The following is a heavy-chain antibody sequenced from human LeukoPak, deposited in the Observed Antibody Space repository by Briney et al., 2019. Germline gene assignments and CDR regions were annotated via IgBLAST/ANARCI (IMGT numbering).Heavy chain of an antibody. D-gene: IGHD2-8*01. CDR1: GGSISGYY. V-gene: IGHV4-59*01. CDR2: IYYTGST. Sequence: SETLSLTCTVSGGSISGYYWSWIRQPPGKGLEWIGYIYYTGSTKYNPSLKSRVSFSVDTSKNQFSLRLTSVTAADTAVYYCARYRQGTSGNDYWGQGTLVTASS. J-gene: IGHJ4*02. CDR3: ARYRQGTSGNDY.